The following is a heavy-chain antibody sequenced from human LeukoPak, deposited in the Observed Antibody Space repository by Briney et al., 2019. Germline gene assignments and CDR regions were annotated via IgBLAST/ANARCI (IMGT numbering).Heavy chain of an antibody. D-gene: IGHD3-22*01. CDR1: GYTFTGYY. CDR3: ARGSTPSYYYDSSGHFDY. J-gene: IGHJ4*02. CDR2: INPNSGGT. Sequence: ASVKVSCKASGYTFTGYYMHWVRQAPGQGLEWMGWINPNSGGTNYAQKFQGRVTMTRDTSTSTVYMELSSLRSDDTAVYYCARGSTPSYYYDSSGHFDYWGQGTLVTVPS. V-gene: IGHV1-2*02.